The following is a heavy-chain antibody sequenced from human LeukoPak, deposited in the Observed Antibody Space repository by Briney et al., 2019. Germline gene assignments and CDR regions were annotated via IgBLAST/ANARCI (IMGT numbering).Heavy chain of an antibody. D-gene: IGHD2-15*01. CDR3: ARGYCSGGSCYSDHGYFDY. V-gene: IGHV1-69*13. J-gene: IGHJ4*02. CDR1: GGTFSSYA. Sequence: GAPVKVSCKASGGTFSSYAISWVRQAPGQGLEWMGGIIPIFGTANYAQKFQGRVTITADESTSTAYMELSSLRSEDTAVYYCARGYCSGGSCYSDHGYFDYWGQGTLVTVSS. CDR2: IIPIFGTA.